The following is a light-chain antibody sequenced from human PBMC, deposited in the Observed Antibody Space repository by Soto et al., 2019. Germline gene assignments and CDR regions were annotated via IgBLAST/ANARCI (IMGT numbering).Light chain of an antibody. CDR1: SSNIGSNT. V-gene: IGLV1-44*01. Sequence: QSVLTQPPSASGAPGQRVTISCSGGSSNIGSNTVNWYQHLPGTAPTLLIYIDNQRPSGVPDQFSGSKSGTSASLAISGLQSDNEADYDCAAWDDSLNGYVFGTGTKLTVL. J-gene: IGLJ1*01. CDR3: AAWDDSLNGYV. CDR2: IDN.